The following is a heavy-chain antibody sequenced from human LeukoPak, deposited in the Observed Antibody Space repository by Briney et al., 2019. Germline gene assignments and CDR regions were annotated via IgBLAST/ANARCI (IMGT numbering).Heavy chain of an antibody. CDR2: ISGSGGST. CDR3: AKARYGDYGTDLDY. J-gene: IGHJ4*02. V-gene: IGHV3-23*01. CDR1: GFTFSSYA. D-gene: IGHD4-17*01. Sequence: PGGSLRLSCAASGFTFSSYAMSWVRQAPGKGLEWVSAISGSGGSTYYADSVKGRFTISRDNSKNTLYLQMNSLRAEDTAVYYCAKARYGDYGTDLDYWGQGTLVTVSS.